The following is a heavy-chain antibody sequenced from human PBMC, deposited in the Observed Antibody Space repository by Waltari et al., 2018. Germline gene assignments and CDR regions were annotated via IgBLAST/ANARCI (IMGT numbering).Heavy chain of an antibody. V-gene: IGHV4-59*01. J-gene: IGHJ4*02. CDR2: IYYSGST. Sequence: QVQLQESGPGLVKPSETLSLTCTVSGGSISSYYWSWIRQPPGKGLEWIGYIYYSGSTNYNPSLKIRVTISVDTSKNQFSLKLSSVTAADTAVYYCARGYSGYSSGWLDYWGQGTLVTVSS. D-gene: IGHD6-19*01. CDR1: GGSISSYY. CDR3: ARGYSGYSSGWLDY.